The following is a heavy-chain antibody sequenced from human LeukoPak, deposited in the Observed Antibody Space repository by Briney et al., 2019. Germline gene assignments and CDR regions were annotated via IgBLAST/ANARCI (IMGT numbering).Heavy chain of an antibody. V-gene: IGHV4-59*01. CDR1: GGSISSYY. J-gene: IGHJ4*02. Sequence: SETLSLTCTVSGGSISSYYWSWIRQPPGKGLEWIGYIYYSGSTNYNPSLKSRVTISVDTSKNQFSLKVSSVTAADTAVYYCVRAVAATEIDFWGQGTLVTVSS. D-gene: IGHD6-19*01. CDR3: VRAVAATEIDF. CDR2: IYYSGST.